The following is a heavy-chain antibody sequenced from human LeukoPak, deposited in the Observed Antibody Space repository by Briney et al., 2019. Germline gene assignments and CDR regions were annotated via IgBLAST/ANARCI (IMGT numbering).Heavy chain of an antibody. J-gene: IGHJ4*02. CDR1: GYSISSGYY. V-gene: IGHV4-38-2*02. D-gene: IGHD2/OR15-2a*01. CDR3: ARDWFHAIDY. CDR2: IYHSGST. Sequence: SETLSLTCTVSGYSISSGYYWGWIRQPPGKGLEWIVSIYHSGSTYYNPSLKSRVTISVDTSKNQFSLKLSSVTAADTAVYYCARDWFHAIDYWGQGTLVTVSS.